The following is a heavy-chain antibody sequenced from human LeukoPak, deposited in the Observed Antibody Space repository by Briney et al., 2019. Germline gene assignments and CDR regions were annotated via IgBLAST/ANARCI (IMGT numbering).Heavy chain of an antibody. CDR1: GFSFSSYG. D-gene: IGHD6-19*01. Sequence: GGSLRLSCVASGFSFSSYGMHWVRQAPGKGLEWVAVIWYDGSKTYYADSVKGRFTISRDNSKNTLYLQMNSLRAEDTAVYYCAKGNPVAGTSSWFDPWGQGTLVTVSS. V-gene: IGHV3-33*06. J-gene: IGHJ5*02. CDR3: AKGNPVAGTSSWFDP. CDR2: IWYDGSKT.